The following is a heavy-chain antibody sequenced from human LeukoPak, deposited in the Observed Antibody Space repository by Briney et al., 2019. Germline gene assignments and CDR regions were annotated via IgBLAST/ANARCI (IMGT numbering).Heavy chain of an antibody. CDR3: ARVYGSTDY. Sequence: SEALSLTCAVYGGFFSCYYWSWIRQPPGKGLEWIGEINHSGSTNYNPSLKSRVTISVDTSKNQFSLKLSSVTAADTAVYYCARVYGSTDYWGQGTLVTVSS. CDR1: GGFFSCYY. CDR2: INHSGST. D-gene: IGHD2-2*01. J-gene: IGHJ4*02. V-gene: IGHV4-34*01.